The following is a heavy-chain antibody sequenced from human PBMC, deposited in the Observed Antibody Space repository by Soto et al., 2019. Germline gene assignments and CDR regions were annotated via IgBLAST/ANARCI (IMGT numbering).Heavy chain of an antibody. CDR1: GGSISSYY. J-gene: IGHJ5*02. Sequence: PSETLSLTCTVSGGSISSYYWSWIRQPPGKGLEWIGYIYYSGSTNYNPSLKSRVTISVDTSKNQFSLKLSSVTAADTAAHYCARGWAVLLFFGGLMEFHPWGQGTLVTFSS. CDR3: ARGWAVLLFFGGLMEFHP. V-gene: IGHV4-59*12. CDR2: IYYSGST. D-gene: IGHD3-10*01.